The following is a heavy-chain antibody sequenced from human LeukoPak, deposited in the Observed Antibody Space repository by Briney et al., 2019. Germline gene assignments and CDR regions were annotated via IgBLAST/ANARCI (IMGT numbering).Heavy chain of an antibody. V-gene: IGHV3-23*01. CDR3: ARDGLRGYSLEYAYYYMDV. D-gene: IGHD5-18*01. CDR2: ITPDAGRT. Sequence: GGSLRLSCAASGFTFTNYGMNWVRQAPGKGLEWVSGITPDAGRTYYADSVKGRFTIYRDNSKNTVYLQMNSLRAEDTAVYYCARDGLRGYSLEYAYYYMDVWGKGTTVTVSS. CDR1: GFTFTNYG. J-gene: IGHJ6*03.